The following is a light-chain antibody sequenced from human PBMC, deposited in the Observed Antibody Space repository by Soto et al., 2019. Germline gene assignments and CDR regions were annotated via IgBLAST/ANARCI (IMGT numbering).Light chain of an antibody. V-gene: IGKV3-15*01. Sequence: EIVMTQSPSTLSVSPLERATLSCRASQSVSSNLAWYQQKPGQAPRLLIYGASTRATGIPARFSGSGSGTEFTLTISSLQSEDFAVYYCQQYNNWPPRVTFGPGTKVDIK. CDR2: GAS. J-gene: IGKJ3*01. CDR3: QQYNNWPPRVT. CDR1: QSVSSN.